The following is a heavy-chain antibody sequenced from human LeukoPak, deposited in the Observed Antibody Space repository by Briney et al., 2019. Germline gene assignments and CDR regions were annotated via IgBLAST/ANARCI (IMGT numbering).Heavy chain of an antibody. CDR1: GFTFSSYS. J-gene: IGHJ3*02. Sequence: GGSLRLSCAASGFTFSSYSMNWVRQAPGKGLEWVSYISSSSSTIYYADSVKGRFTISRDNAKNSLYLQMNSLRAEDTALYYCAKDIRITMVRGVIPQAFDIWGQGTMVTVSS. CDR3: AKDIRITMVRGVIPQAFDI. V-gene: IGHV3-48*04. D-gene: IGHD3-10*01. CDR2: ISSSSSTI.